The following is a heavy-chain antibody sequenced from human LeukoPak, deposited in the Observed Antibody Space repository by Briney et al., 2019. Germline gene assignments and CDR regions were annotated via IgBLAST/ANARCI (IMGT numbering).Heavy chain of an antibody. CDR2: IKQDGSEK. CDR3: ARDILRWLVAY. CDR1: GFTFSNYW. J-gene: IGHJ4*02. Sequence: GGSLRLSCAASGFTFSNYWMSWVRQAPGKGLEWVANIKQDGSEKYYVDSVKGRFTISRDNAKNSLYLQMNSLRAEDTAVYYCARDILRWLVAYWGQGTLVTVSS. D-gene: IGHD6-19*01. V-gene: IGHV3-7*01.